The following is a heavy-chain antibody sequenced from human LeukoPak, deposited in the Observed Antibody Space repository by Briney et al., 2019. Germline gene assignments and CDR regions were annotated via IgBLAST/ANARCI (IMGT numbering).Heavy chain of an antibody. Sequence: SETLSLTCTVSGGSISSYYWSWIRQPPGKGLEWIGYIYYSGSTNYNPSLKSRVTISVDTSKNQFSLKLSSVTAADTAVYYCARGMDGSSWYDQTRAFDYWGQGTLVTVSS. CDR1: GGSISSYY. V-gene: IGHV4-59*08. CDR2: IYYSGST. CDR3: ARGMDGSSWYDQTRAFDY. D-gene: IGHD6-13*01. J-gene: IGHJ4*02.